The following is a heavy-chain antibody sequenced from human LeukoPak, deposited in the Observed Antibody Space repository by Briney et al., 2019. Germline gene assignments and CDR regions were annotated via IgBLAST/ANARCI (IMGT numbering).Heavy chain of an antibody. CDR2: IYYTGIT. CDR3: AGSPEYCSSGNCYRFDH. Sequence: SETLSLTCTVSGGSMNSYYWTWIRQPPGKGLEWIGSIYYTGITTYNLSLQSRVTLSVDTSKNQFSLRLTSVTAADTAVYYCAGSPEYCSSGNCYRFDHWGQGTLVTVSS. D-gene: IGHD2-15*01. V-gene: IGHV4-59*08. J-gene: IGHJ4*02. CDR1: GGSMNSYY.